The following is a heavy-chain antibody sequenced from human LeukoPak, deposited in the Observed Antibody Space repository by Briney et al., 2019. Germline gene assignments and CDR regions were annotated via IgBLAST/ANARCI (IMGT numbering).Heavy chain of an antibody. J-gene: IGHJ6*03. V-gene: IGHV1-69*06. CDR2: IIPIFGTA. D-gene: IGHD6-6*01. Sequence: VASVKVSCKASGGTFSSHAISWVRQAPGQGLEWMGGIIPIFGTANYAQKFQGRVTITADKSTSTAYMELSSLRSEDTAVYYCASRFGSSSSGSYYYYYMDVWGKGTTVTVSS. CDR3: ASRFGSSSSGSYYYYYMDV. CDR1: GGTFSSHA.